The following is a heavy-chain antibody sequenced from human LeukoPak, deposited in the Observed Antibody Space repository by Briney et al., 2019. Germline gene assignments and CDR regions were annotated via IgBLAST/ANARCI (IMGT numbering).Heavy chain of an antibody. D-gene: IGHD3-22*01. Sequence: GGSPRLSCAASGFTVSSNYMSWVRQAPGKGLEWVSVIYSGGSTYYADSVKGRFTISRDNSKNTLYLQMNSLRAEDTAVYYCARDRGYYYDSSGLAAVWGKGTTVTVSS. V-gene: IGHV3-53*01. CDR2: IYSGGST. J-gene: IGHJ6*04. CDR1: GFTVSSNY. CDR3: ARDRGYYYDSSGLAAV.